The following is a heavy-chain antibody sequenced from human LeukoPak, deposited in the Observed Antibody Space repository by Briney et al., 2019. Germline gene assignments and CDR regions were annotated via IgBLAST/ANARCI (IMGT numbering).Heavy chain of an antibody. CDR2: ISASSTTA. CDR1: GFTFSNAW. V-gene: IGHV3-23*01. CDR3: AKTRTTVISPTDY. D-gene: IGHD4-17*01. J-gene: IGHJ4*02. Sequence: GGSLRLSCAASGFTFSNAWMSWVRQAPAKGLEWVLTISASSTTANYADSVKGRFTIFGDNSKNALYLEMNKLPAADTAVYYCAKTRTTVISPTDYWGQGTLVTVSS.